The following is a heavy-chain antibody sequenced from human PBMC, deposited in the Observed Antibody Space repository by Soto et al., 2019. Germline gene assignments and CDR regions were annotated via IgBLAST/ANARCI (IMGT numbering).Heavy chain of an antibody. V-gene: IGHV3-48*02. D-gene: IGHD2-21*02. Sequence: GRSLRLSCVASGFRFIEHSMNWGRQAPGKGLQWISYISSNGDTTYYADSVKGRFTVSRDNAKNALFLQMNSLRDDDTATYYCARLPKGSVVTAWGQGARVTVSS. CDR2: ISSNGDTT. J-gene: IGHJ4*02. CDR1: GFRFIEHS. CDR3: ARLPKGSVVTA.